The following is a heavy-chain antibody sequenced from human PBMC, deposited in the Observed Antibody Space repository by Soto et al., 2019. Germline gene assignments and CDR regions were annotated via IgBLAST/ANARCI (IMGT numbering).Heavy chain of an antibody. V-gene: IGHV4-61*03. CDR3: ARVSIADDAFDI. J-gene: IGHJ3*02. D-gene: IGHD6-6*01. CDR2: IYYSGTT. Sequence: PSETLSLTCSVSGGSVSSAASFWSWTRQPPGKGLEWIGYIYYSGTTNYNPTLKSRVLISVDRSKNHFSLKVTSVTAADTAVYYCARVSIADDAFDIWGQGTLVTVSS. CDR1: GGSVSSAASF.